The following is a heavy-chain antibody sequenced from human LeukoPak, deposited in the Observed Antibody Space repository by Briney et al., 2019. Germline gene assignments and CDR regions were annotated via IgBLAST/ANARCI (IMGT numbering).Heavy chain of an antibody. CDR2: IYYSGST. D-gene: IGHD3-22*01. CDR3: ARAFNPNYYDSSGYFNWFDP. V-gene: IGHV4-39*01. Sequence: PSETLSLTXTVSGGSISSSSYHWGWISQPPGKGLEWIGSIYYSGSTYYNPSLKSRVTISVDTSKNQFSLKLSSVTAADTAVYYCARAFNPNYYDSSGYFNWFDPWGQGTLVTVSS. J-gene: IGHJ5*02. CDR1: GGSISSSSYH.